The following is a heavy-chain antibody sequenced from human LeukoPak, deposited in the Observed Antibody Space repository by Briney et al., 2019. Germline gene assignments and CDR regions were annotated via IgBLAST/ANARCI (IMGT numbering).Heavy chain of an antibody. V-gene: IGHV3-15*01. CDR2: IKSKTDGGTA. CDR1: GFTFTNAW. CDR3: TKYYYDSSGYLYYIDY. D-gene: IGHD3-22*01. J-gene: IGHJ4*02. Sequence: GGSLRLSCAASGFTFTNAWMSWVRQPPGKGLERVGRIKSKTDGGTADYAAPVKGRFTISRDDSKHTLYLQMNSLKTEDTAVYYCTKYYYDSSGYLYYIDYWGQGTLVTVSS.